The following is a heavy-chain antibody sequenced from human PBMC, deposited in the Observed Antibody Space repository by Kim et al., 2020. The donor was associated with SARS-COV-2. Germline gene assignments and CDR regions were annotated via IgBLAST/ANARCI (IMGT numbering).Heavy chain of an antibody. D-gene: IGHD6-13*01. CDR3: ARLIAAAAGTGMEVYFDY. J-gene: IGHJ4*02. CDR2: IYPGDSDT. Sequence: GESLKISCKGSGYSFTSYWIGWVRQMPGKGLEWMGIIYPGDSDTRYSPSFQGQVTISADKSISTAYLQWSSLKASDTAMYYCARLIAAAAGTGMEVYFDYWGQGTLVTVSS. CDR1: GYSFTSYW. V-gene: IGHV5-51*01.